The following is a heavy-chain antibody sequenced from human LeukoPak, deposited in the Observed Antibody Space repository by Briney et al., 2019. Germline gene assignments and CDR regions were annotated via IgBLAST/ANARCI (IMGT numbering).Heavy chain of an antibody. CDR3: ARGKDYDSSGYFPLWY. CDR2: INPNSGGT. J-gene: IGHJ4*02. V-gene: IGHV1-2*06. CDR1: GGTFSSYA. D-gene: IGHD3-22*01. Sequence: ASVKVSCKASGGTFSSYAISWVRQAPGQGLEWMGRINPNSGGTNYAQKFQGRVTMTRDTSISTAYMELSRLRSDDTAVYYCARGKDYDSSGYFPLWYWGQGTLVTVSA.